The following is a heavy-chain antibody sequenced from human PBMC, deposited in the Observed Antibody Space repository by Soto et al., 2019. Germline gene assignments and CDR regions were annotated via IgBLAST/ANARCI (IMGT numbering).Heavy chain of an antibody. V-gene: IGHV1-46*03. J-gene: IGHJ4*02. CDR1: GYIFTNYY. Sequence: QVQLVQSGAEVKKPGASVKVSCKASGYIFTNYYIHWVRQAPGQGLEWMAIINPLPTSGSTNYAQEFRGRVTVTRDTSTCTVYMELSSLRSDDTAIYYCARDLAAAAYWGQGTLVTVSS. D-gene: IGHD6-13*01. CDR3: ARDLAAAAY. CDR2: INPLPTSGST.